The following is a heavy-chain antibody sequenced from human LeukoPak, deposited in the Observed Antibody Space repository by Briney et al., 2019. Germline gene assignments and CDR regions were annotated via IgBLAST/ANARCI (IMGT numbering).Heavy chain of an antibody. Sequence: GGSLRLSCAASGFTFSDYYMSWIRQAPGKGLEWVSYISPDASTRKDAESVKGRFTISRDNANNSLYLQMNNLRAEDTAVYYCARRSSLDYWGQGALVTASS. CDR1: GFTFSDYY. CDR2: ISPDASTR. J-gene: IGHJ4*02. D-gene: IGHD6-19*01. V-gene: IGHV3-11*01. CDR3: ARRSSLDY.